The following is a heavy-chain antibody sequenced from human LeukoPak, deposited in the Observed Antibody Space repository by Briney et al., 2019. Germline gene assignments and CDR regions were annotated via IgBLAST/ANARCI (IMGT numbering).Heavy chain of an antibody. J-gene: IGHJ4*02. CDR2: IWYDGSNE. D-gene: IGHD3-3*01. Sequence: GGSQRLSCAASGFALNNYAMHWVRQAPGKGLEWVAVIWYDGSNEYYSDSVKGRFAISRDISKNTLYLQMNGLRAEDTAVYFCARDPGLRLDLWGQGTLLTVSS. CDR1: GFALNNYA. V-gene: IGHV3-33*01. CDR3: ARDPGLRLDL.